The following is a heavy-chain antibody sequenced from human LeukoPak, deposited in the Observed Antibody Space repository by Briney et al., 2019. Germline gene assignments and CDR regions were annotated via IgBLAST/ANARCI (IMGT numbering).Heavy chain of an antibody. CDR2: MSYSGRI. D-gene: IGHD3-10*01. J-gene: IGHJ4*02. Sequence: SETLSLTCTVSGGSISSYFWGWIRQPPGKGLEWIVSMSYSGRIYYNPSLKSRVTISIDTSKNQLSLSLRSVTAADTAVYYCARDRDVDDFDYWGQGTLVTVSS. CDR3: ARDRDVDDFDY. CDR1: GGSISSYF. V-gene: IGHV4-39*07.